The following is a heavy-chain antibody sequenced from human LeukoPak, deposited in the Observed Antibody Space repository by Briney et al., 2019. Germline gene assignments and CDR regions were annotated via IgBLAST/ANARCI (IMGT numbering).Heavy chain of an antibody. V-gene: IGHV4-39*07. D-gene: IGHD6-19*01. CDR2: IHYTGST. CDR3: ASCIAVGGALDI. CDR1: GVSITASSFY. J-gene: IGHJ3*02. Sequence: PSETLSLTCSVSGVSITASSFYWGWIRQPPGKGLEWIGTIHYTGSTYYNPSLKSRITMSVDTSKKQFSLKLSSVTAADTAVYYCASCIAVGGALDIWGQGTLVTVSS.